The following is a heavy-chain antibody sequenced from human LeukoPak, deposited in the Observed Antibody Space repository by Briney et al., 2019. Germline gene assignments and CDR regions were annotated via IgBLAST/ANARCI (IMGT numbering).Heavy chain of an antibody. Sequence: SETLSFTCTVSGGSISSGSYYWSWIRQPAGKGLEWIGRIYTSGSTNYNPSLKSRVTISVDTSKNQFSLKLSSVTAADTAVYYCARTYSGSPQYFQHWGQGTLVTVSS. J-gene: IGHJ1*01. CDR3: ARTYSGSPQYFQH. CDR1: GGSISSGSYY. D-gene: IGHD1-26*01. CDR2: IYTSGST. V-gene: IGHV4-61*02.